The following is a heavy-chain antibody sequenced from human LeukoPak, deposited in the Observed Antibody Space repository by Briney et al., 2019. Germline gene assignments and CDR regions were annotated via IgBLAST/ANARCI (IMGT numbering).Heavy chain of an antibody. D-gene: IGHD6-19*01. CDR2: FDPEDGEA. CDR1: GYTLTELS. J-gene: IGHJ4*02. CDR3: ATTQISGWYRGILGY. Sequence: ASVKVSCKVSGYTLTELSMHWVRQAPGKGLEWMGGFDPEDGEAIYAQKFQGRVTMTEDASTDTAYMELSSLRSEDTAVYYCATTQISGWYRGILGYWGQGTLVTVSS. V-gene: IGHV1-24*01.